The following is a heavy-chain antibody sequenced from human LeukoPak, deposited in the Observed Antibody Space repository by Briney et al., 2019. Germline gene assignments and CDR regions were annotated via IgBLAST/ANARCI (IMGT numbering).Heavy chain of an antibody. CDR1: GLTFSNYA. CDR3: ARGGTQLWLPLDY. J-gene: IGHJ4*02. V-gene: IGHV3-64*01. Sequence: GGSLRLSCAASGLTFSNYAMHWVRQAPGKGLEYVSVISSNGGSTYYANSVKGRFTISRDNSKNTLYLQMGSLRVEDMAVYYCARGGTQLWLPLDYWGQGTLVTVSS. CDR2: ISSNGGST. D-gene: IGHD5-18*01.